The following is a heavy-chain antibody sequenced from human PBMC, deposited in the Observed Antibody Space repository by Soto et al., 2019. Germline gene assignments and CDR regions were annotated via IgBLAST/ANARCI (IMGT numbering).Heavy chain of an antibody. J-gene: IGHJ4*02. CDR2: IIPTIGTT. V-gene: IGHV1-69*12. D-gene: IGHD5-12*01. CDR1: GDTFTIFA. CDR3: ARDLGSGYDPGDY. Sequence: QVQLVQSGAEVKKPGSSVKVSCKASGDTFTIFAISWVRQAPGQGLEWMGGIIPTIGTTNYPQRFQGRITITGDESTATAYMEFSSLKSEDTAIYYCARDLGSGYDPGDYWGQGTLVTVSS.